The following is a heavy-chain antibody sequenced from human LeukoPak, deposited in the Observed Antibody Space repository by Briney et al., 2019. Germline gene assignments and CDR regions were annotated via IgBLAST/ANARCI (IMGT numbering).Heavy chain of an antibody. J-gene: IGHJ6*03. D-gene: IGHD2-2*02. CDR3: ARGLVVPAAIHYYYYYMGV. CDR2: INHSGST. CDR1: GGSFSGYY. Sequence: PSETLSLTCAVYGGSFSGYYWTWIRQPPGKGLEWIGEINHSGSTNYNPSLKSRVTMSVDTSKNQFSLKLSSVTATDTAVYYCARGLVVPAAIHYYYYYMGVWGKGTTVTVSS. V-gene: IGHV4-34*01.